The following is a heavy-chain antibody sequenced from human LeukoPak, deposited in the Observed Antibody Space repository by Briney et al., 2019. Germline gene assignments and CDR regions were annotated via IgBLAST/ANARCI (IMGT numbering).Heavy chain of an antibody. J-gene: IGHJ4*02. CDR2: ISWNSGSI. CDR1: GFTFDDYA. D-gene: IGHD3-3*01. V-gene: IGHV3-9*01. Sequence: GGSLRLSCAASGFTFDDYAMHWVRQAPGKGLEWVSGISWNSGSIGYADSVKGRFTISRDNAKNSLYLQMNSLRAEDTALYYCAREYYDFWSGYPTAHYFDYWGQGTLVTVSS. CDR3: AREYYDFWSGYPTAHYFDY.